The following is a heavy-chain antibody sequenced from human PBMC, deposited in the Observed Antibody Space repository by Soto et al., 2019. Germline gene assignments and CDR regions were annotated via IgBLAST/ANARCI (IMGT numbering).Heavy chain of an antibody. V-gene: IGHV1-24*01. D-gene: IGHD6-19*01. CDR3: ATDPYSSGCHSNRGCFDY. CDR1: GYTLTELS. J-gene: IGHJ4*02. CDR2: FDPEDGET. Sequence: ASVKVSCKVSGYTLTELSMHWVRQAPGKGLEWMGGFDPEDGETIYAQKFQGRVTMTEDTSTDTAYMELSSLRSEDTAVYYCATDPYSSGCHSNRGCFDYWGQGTLVTVSS.